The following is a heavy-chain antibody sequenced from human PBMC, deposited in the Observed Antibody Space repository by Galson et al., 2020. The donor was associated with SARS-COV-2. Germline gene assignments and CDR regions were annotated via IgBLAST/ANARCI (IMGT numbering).Heavy chain of an antibody. CDR1: GFTFSNYW. Sequence: GGSLRLSCPASGFTFSNYWMHWVRQAPGKGLVWVSRINGDGSSRTYADSGKGRFTISRDNAKNTLYLQRNRWRAEDTAVYYCATQEFYYGSSGYEVSDYGMDVWGQGTTVTVSS. D-gene: IGHD3-22*01. J-gene: IGHJ6*02. CDR3: ATQEFYYGSSGYEVSDYGMDV. V-gene: IGHV3-74*01. CDR2: INGDGSSR.